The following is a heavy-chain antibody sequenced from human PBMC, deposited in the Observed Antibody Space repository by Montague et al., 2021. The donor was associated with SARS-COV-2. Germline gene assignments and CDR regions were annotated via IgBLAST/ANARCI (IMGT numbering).Heavy chain of an antibody. V-gene: IGHV4-59*11. J-gene: IGHJ3*01. Sequence: SETLSLTCTVSGGSTASHYWNWIRHSPGNRPELIGYVYYNADTKYNPSLQIRVTISIDTSEKQFSLWLNSVTAADTAVYFCARGWAFDPWGQGRLVTVSS. D-gene: IGHD6-13*01. CDR2: VYYNADT. CDR1: GGSTASHY. CDR3: ARGWAFDP.